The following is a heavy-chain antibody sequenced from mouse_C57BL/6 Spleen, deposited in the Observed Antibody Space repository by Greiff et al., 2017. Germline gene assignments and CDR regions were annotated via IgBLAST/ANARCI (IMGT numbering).Heavy chain of an antibody. CDR3: ASPWDVGTWFAY. V-gene: IGHV2-2*01. CDR1: GFSLTSYG. CDR2: IWSGGST. D-gene: IGHD4-1*01. J-gene: IGHJ3*01. Sequence: VKVVESGPGLVQPSQSLSITCTVSGFSLTSYGVHWVRQSPGKGLEWLGVIWSGGSTDYNAAFISRLSISKDNSKSQVFFKMNSLQADDTAIYYCASPWDVGTWFAYWGQGTLVTVSA.